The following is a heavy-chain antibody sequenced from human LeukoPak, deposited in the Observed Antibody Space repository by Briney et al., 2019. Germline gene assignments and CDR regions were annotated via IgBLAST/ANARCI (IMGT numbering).Heavy chain of an antibody. CDR1: GYSFTSYW. CDR2: IYPGDSDT. Sequence: GESLKISCKGSGYSFTSYWIGWVRQMPGKGLEWMGIIYPGDSDTRYSPSFQGQVTISADKSISTAYLQWSSLKASDTAMYYCARGIRNYDFWSGPERQSYFDYWGQGTLVTVPS. CDR3: ARGIRNYDFWSGPERQSYFDY. D-gene: IGHD3-3*01. V-gene: IGHV5-51*01. J-gene: IGHJ4*02.